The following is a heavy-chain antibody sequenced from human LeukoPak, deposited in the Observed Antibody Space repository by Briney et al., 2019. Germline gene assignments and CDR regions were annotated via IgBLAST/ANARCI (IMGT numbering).Heavy chain of an antibody. CDR1: GFTSSSYG. Sequence: GGSLSLSCAASGFTSSSYGMNWVRQAPGKGLEWVSSITSSSSYIYYADSVKGRFTISRDNAKNSLYLQMNSLRAEDTAVYYCARSYSSSRGTFDYWGQGTLVTVSS. CDR2: ITSSSSYI. V-gene: IGHV3-21*01. J-gene: IGHJ4*02. D-gene: IGHD6-6*01. CDR3: ARSYSSSRGTFDY.